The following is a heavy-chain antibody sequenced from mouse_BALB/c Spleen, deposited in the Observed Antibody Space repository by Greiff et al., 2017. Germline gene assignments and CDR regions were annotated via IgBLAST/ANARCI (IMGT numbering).Heavy chain of an antibody. J-gene: IGHJ4*01. Sequence: VQLKESGAELVRPGALVKLSCKASGFNIKDSYMHWVKQRPEQGLEWIGWIDPENGNTIYDPKFQGKASITADTSSNTAYLQLSSLTSEDTAVYYCASGYDVENAMDYWGQGTSVTVSS. CDR3: ASGYDVENAMDY. CDR1: GFNIKDSY. V-gene: IGHV14-1*02. D-gene: IGHD2-2*01. CDR2: IDPENGNT.